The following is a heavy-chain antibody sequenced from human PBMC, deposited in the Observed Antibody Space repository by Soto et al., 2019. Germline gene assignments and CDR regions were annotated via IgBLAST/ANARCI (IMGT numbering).Heavy chain of an antibody. J-gene: IGHJ4*02. CDR3: ARKRLANGWYGGGYDF. Sequence: QVQLVQSGAEVKKPGASVKVSCTASGYPFTSFGISWVRQAPRRGVEWMGLISPYNGDTNSAQNLPGRVTMNTDTTTDTAYMDLSSVTSDDTAVYYCARKRLANGWYGGGYDFWGQGTLVTVSS. D-gene: IGHD6-19*01. CDR2: ISPYNGDT. CDR1: GYPFTSFG. V-gene: IGHV1-18*04.